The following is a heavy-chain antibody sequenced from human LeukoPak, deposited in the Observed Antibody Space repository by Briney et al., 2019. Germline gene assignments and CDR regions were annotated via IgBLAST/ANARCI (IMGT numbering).Heavy chain of an antibody. V-gene: IGHV4-30-2*01. J-gene: IGHJ4*02. CDR1: GGSISSGGYY. CDR3: ARGHHGTGTIWDY. CDR2: IYHSGST. D-gene: IGHD1-7*01. Sequence: SETLSLTCTVSGGSISSGGYYWSWIRQPPGKGLEWIGYIYHSGSTYYNPSLKSRVTISVDRSKNQFSLNLSSVTAADTAVYYCARGHHGTGTIWDYWGQGTLVTVSS.